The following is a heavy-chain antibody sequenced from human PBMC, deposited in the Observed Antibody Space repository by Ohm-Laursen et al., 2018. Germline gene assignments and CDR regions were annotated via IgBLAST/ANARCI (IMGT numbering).Heavy chain of an antibody. CDR1: GFTFDNYA. V-gene: IGHV3-23*01. D-gene: IGHD5-24*01. J-gene: IGHJ4*02. CDR3: ARDLSYGSLDY. CDR2: ISGSGGST. Sequence: SLRLSCAASGFTFDNYAMAWVRQAPGKGLEWVSAISGSGGSTYYADSVKGRFTISRDNSKNTLYLQMNSLRAEDTAVYYCARDLSYGSLDYRGQGTLVTVSS.